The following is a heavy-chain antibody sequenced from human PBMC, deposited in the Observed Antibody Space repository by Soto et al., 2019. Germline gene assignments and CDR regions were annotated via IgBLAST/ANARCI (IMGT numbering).Heavy chain of an antibody. V-gene: IGHV4-34*01. CDR3: ARGGSSDWKVALDI. Sequence: PSATRSLTCAVCAGSFSHYYPSRIRQSPGKGLEWLGKIKHSGSSNYSPSLRSRVSISVDMSKNQFSLRLTSVTAADTAVYYCARGGSSDWKVALDIWGQGTMVIVSS. CDR2: IKHSGSS. J-gene: IGHJ3*02. D-gene: IGHD6-19*01. CDR1: AGSFSHYY.